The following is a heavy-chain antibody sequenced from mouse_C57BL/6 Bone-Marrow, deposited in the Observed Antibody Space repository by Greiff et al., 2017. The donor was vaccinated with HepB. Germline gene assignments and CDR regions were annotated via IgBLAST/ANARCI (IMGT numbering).Heavy chain of an antibody. CDR1: GYTFTSYG. V-gene: IGHV1-81*01. D-gene: IGHD1-1*01. Sequence: QVQLQQSGAELARPGASVKLSCKASGYTFTSYGISWVKQRTGQGLEWIGEIYPRSGNTYYNEKFKGKATLTADKSSSTAYMELRSLTSEDSAVYFCAREAYYYGSRAYWGQGTLVTVSA. CDR2: IYPRSGNT. CDR3: AREAYYYGSRAY. J-gene: IGHJ3*01.